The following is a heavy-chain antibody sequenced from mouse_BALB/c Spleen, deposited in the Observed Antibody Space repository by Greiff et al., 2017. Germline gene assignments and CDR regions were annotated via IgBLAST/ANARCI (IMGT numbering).Heavy chain of an antibody. V-gene: IGHV5-9-3*01. CDR2: ISSGGSYT. J-gene: IGHJ4*01. CDR1: GFTFSSYA. CDR3: ARKYGNYDAMDY. D-gene: IGHD2-10*02. Sequence: EVKLEESGGGLVKPGGSLKLSCAASGFTFSSYAMSWVRQTPEKRLEWVATISSGGSYTYYPDSVKGRFTISRDNAKNTLYLQMSSLRSEDTAMYYCARKYGNYDAMDYWGQGTSVTVSA.